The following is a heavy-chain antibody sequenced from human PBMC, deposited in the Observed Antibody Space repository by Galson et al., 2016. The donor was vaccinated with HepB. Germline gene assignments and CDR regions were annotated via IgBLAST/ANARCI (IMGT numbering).Heavy chain of an antibody. D-gene: IGHD1-26*01. CDR2: IYWDDDK. Sequence: PALVKPTQTLTLTFTLSGVSLSTRGVAVVWLRQTPGKALEWLGLIYWDDDKRYSPSLKSRITITKDTSKNQVVLTMTNVDPVDTATYFWAHRHPRVGNDLDVWGQGTTVTVS. CDR1: GVSLSTRGVA. J-gene: IGHJ6*02. V-gene: IGHV2-5*02. CDR3: AHRHPRVGNDLDV.